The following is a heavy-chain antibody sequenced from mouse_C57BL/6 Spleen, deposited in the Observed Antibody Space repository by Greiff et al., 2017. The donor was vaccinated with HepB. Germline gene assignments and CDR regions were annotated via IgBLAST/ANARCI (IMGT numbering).Heavy chain of an antibody. J-gene: IGHJ3*01. Sequence: VQLQESGAELARPGASVKMSCKASGYTFTSYTMHWVKQRPGQGLEWIGYINPSSGYTKYNQKFKDKATLTADKSSSTAYMQLSSLTSEDSAVYYCARSTAWFAYWGQGTLVTVSA. V-gene: IGHV1-4*01. CDR2: INPSSGYT. CDR3: ARSTAWFAY. CDR1: GYTFTSYT.